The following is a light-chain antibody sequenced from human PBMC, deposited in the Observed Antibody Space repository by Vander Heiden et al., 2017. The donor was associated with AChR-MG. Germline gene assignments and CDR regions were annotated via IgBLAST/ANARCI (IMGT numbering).Light chain of an antibody. J-gene: IGLJ2*01. CDR2: DVS. CDR3: SSYTSSSTPL. Sequence: QSALTQPASVSGSPGQSHTISCTGTSSDVGGYNYVSWYQQHPGKAPKLMIYDVSNRPSGVSNRFSGSKSGNTASLTISGLQAEDEADYYCSSYTSSSTPLFGGGTKLTVL. CDR1: SSDVGGYNY. V-gene: IGLV2-14*03.